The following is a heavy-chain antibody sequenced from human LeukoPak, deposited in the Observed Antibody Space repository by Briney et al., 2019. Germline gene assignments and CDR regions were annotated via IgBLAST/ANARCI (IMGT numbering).Heavy chain of an antibody. D-gene: IGHD1-26*01. V-gene: IGHV3-64*01. CDR3: ARAPREGFSGSYHDY. CDR1: GFTFSSYG. CDR2: VSSNGDNT. J-gene: IGHJ4*02. Sequence: GGSLRLSCAASGFTFSSYGMHWVRQAPGKGLEYVSAVSSNGDNTYYANSVKGRFTISRDNSKNTLYLQMASLRGEDTAVYYCARAPREGFSGSYHDYWGQGTLVAVSS.